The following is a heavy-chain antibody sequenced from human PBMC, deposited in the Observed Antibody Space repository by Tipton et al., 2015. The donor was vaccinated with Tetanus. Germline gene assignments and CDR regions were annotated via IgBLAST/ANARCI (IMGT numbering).Heavy chain of an antibody. CDR2: IYYSGST. J-gene: IGHJ3*02. V-gene: IGHV4-39*01. Sequence: TLSLTCTVSGGSISSSSYYWGWIRQPPGKGLEWIGSIYYSGSTYYNPSLKSRVTISVDTSKNQFSLKLSSVTAADTAVYYCARLPYVGATTWFVAFDIWGQGTMVTVSS. D-gene: IGHD1-26*01. CDR1: GGSISSSSYY. CDR3: ARLPYVGATTWFVAFDI.